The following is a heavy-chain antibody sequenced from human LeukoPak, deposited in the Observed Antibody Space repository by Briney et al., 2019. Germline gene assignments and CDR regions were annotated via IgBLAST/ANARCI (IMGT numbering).Heavy chain of an antibody. J-gene: IGHJ5*02. V-gene: IGHV3-30*02. CDR2: IRYDGSNK. D-gene: IGHD2-2*01. CDR1: GFTFSGSG. CDR3: AKPRDTEIVVIPAANNWFDP. Sequence: GGSLRLSCAASGFTFSGSGMHWVRQAPGKGLEWVTFIRYDGSNKYYTDSVKGRFTISRDNSKNTLYLQMDSLRAEDTAVYYCAKPRDTEIVVIPAANNWFDPWGQGTLVTVSS.